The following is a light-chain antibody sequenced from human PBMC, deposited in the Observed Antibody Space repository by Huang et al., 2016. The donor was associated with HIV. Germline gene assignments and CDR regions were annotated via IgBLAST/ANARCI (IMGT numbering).Light chain of an antibody. CDR3: QQYFSSLWT. J-gene: IGKJ1*01. Sequence: DIVMTQSPDSLTVSLGERATIHCKSSQNFLYNSNNKNYLNWYQQKPGKPPKLLIYWDSARESGVPDRFSGSGSGTNFTLNINSLQAEDVAVYYCQQYFSSLWTFGQGTKVEIK. CDR2: WDS. V-gene: IGKV4-1*01. CDR1: QNFLYNSNNKNY.